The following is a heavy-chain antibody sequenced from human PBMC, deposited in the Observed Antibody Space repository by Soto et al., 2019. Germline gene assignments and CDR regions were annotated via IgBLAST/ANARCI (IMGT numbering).Heavy chain of an antibody. Sequence: PSETLSLTCTVSGGSISSYYWNWIRQPPGKGLEWIGYIHDSGSTSYNPSLKSRVIISLDTSKNQFSLKLSSVTAADTAVYFCATSNWFDPWGQGTLVTVSS. CDR3: ATSNWFDP. J-gene: IGHJ5*02. CDR2: IHDSGST. V-gene: IGHV4-59*08. CDR1: GGSISSYY.